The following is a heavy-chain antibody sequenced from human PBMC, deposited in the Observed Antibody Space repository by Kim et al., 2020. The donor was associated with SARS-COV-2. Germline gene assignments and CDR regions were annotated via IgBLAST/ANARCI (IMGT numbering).Heavy chain of an antibody. D-gene: IGHD3-22*01. V-gene: IGHV3-21*01. CDR2: ISSSSSYI. CDR1: GFTFSSYS. J-gene: IGHJ3*02. Sequence: GGSLRLSCAASGFTFSSYSMNWVRQAPGKGLEWVSSISSSSSYIYYADSVKGRFTISRDNAKNSLYLQMNSLRAEDTAVYYCARRSSGYYEGDAFDIWGQGTMVTVSS. CDR3: ARRSSGYYEGDAFDI.